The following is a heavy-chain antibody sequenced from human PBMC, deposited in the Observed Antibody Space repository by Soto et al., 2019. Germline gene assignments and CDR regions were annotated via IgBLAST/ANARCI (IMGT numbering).Heavy chain of an antibody. Sequence: QVQLVQSGAEVREPGASVKVSCKASGYSFTSLDINWVRQTAGQGLEWMGWMQPSTGRTGYAQKFQGRVTMTRDTSINTAYMELTTLTSDDTAFYSWARGVSAGVDYWGQGTLVTVSS. V-gene: IGHV1-8*01. CDR2: MQPSTGRT. CDR3: ARGVSAGVDY. CDR1: GYSFTSLD. J-gene: IGHJ4*02. D-gene: IGHD1-26*01.